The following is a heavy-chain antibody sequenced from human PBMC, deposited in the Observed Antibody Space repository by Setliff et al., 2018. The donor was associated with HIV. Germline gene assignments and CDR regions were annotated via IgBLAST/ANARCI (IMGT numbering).Heavy chain of an antibody. Sequence: KASETLSLTCTVSGVSVSSGGYYWSWIRQHPGKGLEWIGYVYHTATTYFNPSLKSRITISVDTSKNQFSLKLSSVTAADTAVYYCTRTNPLAAPPFDFWGQGTLVTVSS. V-gene: IGHV4-31*03. CDR1: GVSVSSGGYY. J-gene: IGHJ4*02. D-gene: IGHD6-13*01. CDR3: TRTNPLAAPPFDF. CDR2: VYHTATT.